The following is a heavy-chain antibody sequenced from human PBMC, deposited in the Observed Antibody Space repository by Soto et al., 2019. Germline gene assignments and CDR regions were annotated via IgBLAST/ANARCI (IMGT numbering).Heavy chain of an antibody. D-gene: IGHD6-6*01. CDR3: ARGPSRYSSSSLDY. CDR1: GYTFTEYY. V-gene: IGHV1-46*01. J-gene: IGHJ4*02. CDR2: INPSGDTR. Sequence: ASVKVSCKASGYTFTEYYMHCVRQAPGQGLEWMGMINPSGDTRSYAQKFQGRVTMTRDTSTSTVYIELSSLRSEDTAVYYCARGPSRYSSSSLDYWGQRTLVTVS.